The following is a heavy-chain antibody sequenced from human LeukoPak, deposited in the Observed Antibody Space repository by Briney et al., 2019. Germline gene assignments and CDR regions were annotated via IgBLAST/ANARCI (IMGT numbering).Heavy chain of an antibody. CDR3: ARGVQSHYYDSSGYGRYFDS. J-gene: IGHJ4*02. D-gene: IGHD3-22*01. Sequence: SETLSLTCAVYGGTFSGYYWSWLRQFPGKGLEWIWEINHSGSTNQNPSLRSRFAISADTSKNQFSLRFTSANAVDTAIYYCARGVQSHYYDSSGYGRYFDSWGQGTPVTVSS. CDR2: INHSGST. CDR1: GGTFSGYY. V-gene: IGHV4-34*01.